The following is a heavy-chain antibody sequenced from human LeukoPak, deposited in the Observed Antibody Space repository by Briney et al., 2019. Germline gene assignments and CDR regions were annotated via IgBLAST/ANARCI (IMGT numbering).Heavy chain of an antibody. D-gene: IGHD3-22*01. Sequence: GGSLRPSCAASGFTFSSYGMHWVRQAPGKGLEWVAVIWYDGSNKYYADSVKGRFTISRDNSKNTVDLQMNSLRAEDTAVYYCARDNWGDGGYYRTLDYWGQGTLVTVSS. CDR1: GFTFSSYG. J-gene: IGHJ4*02. CDR2: IWYDGSNK. V-gene: IGHV3-33*01. CDR3: ARDNWGDGGYYRTLDY.